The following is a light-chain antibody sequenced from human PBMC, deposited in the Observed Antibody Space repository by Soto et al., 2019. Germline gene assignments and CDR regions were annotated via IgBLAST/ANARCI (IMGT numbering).Light chain of an antibody. CDR1: QSVGST. CDR3: QQYVDWIPS. V-gene: IGKV3-15*01. Sequence: EIVLTQSPATLSVSPGEGATLSCRASQSVGSTLAWYQQKPGQAPKLLIYDASTRATGVPVRFSGSGSGSEFILTISSLRSEDVAVYECQQYVDWIPSFGPGTKLE. CDR2: DAS. J-gene: IGKJ2*01.